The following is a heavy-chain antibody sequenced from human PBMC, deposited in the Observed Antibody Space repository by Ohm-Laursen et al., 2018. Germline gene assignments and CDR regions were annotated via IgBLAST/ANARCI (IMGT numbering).Heavy chain of an antibody. Sequence: GSLRLSCTASGFTVSYNYMTWVRQAPGKGLEWVSVIYSGGTTYYADSVKGRFTISRDNSKNTVYLQMNSLRAEDTAVYYCARGTTKNYYYYYGMDVWGQGTTVTVSS. D-gene: IGHD1-1*01. CDR1: GFTVSYNY. CDR3: ARGTTKNYYYYYGMDV. V-gene: IGHV3-53*01. CDR2: IYSGGTT. J-gene: IGHJ6*02.